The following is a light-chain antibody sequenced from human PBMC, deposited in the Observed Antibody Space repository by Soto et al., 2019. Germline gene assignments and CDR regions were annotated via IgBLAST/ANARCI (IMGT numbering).Light chain of an antibody. CDR2: GAS. CDR3: QQYGSSPIT. J-gene: IGKJ5*01. V-gene: IGKV3-20*01. CDR1: QSVSSNY. Sequence: EIVLTQSPGTLSLSPGERASLSCRASQSVSSNYLAWYQQKPGQASRLLIYGASSRATGIPDRFSGSASGTDFTLTISRLEPEDFAVYYCQQYGSSPITFGQGTRLEIK.